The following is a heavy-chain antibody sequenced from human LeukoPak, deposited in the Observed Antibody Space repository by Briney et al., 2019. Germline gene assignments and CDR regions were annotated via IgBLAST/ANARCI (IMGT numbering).Heavy chain of an antibody. Sequence: GGSLRLSCAASGFTFSDAWMNWVRQAPGKGLEWVGRIKSKTYGETTDYAAPVKGRFTISRDDSKNTLYLQMNSLKTEDTAVYYCTTVLSGGYFYDSTGWATWGQGTLVTVSS. CDR1: GFTFSDAW. CDR2: IKSKTYGETT. V-gene: IGHV3-15*07. CDR3: TTVLSGGYFYDSTGWAT. J-gene: IGHJ5*02. D-gene: IGHD3-22*01.